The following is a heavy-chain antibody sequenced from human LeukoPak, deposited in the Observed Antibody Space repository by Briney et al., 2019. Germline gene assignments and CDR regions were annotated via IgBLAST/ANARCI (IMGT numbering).Heavy chain of an antibody. D-gene: IGHD5-12*01. CDR2: INHSGST. V-gene: IGHV4-34*01. Sequence: SETLSLTCAVYGGSFSGYYWSWIRQPPGKGLEWIGEINHSGSTNYNPSLKSRVTLSIDTSKNQFSLKLTSVTAADTALYYCARAEINDYSRYWGQGIPVIVSS. CDR3: ARAEINDYSRY. J-gene: IGHJ4*02. CDR1: GGSFSGYY.